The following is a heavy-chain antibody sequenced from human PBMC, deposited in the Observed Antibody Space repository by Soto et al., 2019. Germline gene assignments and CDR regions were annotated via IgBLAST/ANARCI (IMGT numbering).Heavy chain of an antibody. CDR3: ARVNDSGSGGYSKWFDY. CDR2: IHYSGST. CDR1: GGSISSGGYY. V-gene: IGHV4-31*03. J-gene: IGHJ4*02. Sequence: QVQLQESGPGLVKPSQTLSLTCTVSGGSISSGGYYWSWIRQHPGKGLEWIGTIHYSGSTSYNPALKRRVSVSVDTSKNQFALRLISVTDADTAVYYCARVNDSGSGGYSKWFDYWVQGTLVTVSS. D-gene: IGHD3-10*01.